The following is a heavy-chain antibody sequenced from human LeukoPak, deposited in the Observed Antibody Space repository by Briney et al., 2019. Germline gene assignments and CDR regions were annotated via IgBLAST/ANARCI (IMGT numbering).Heavy chain of an antibody. CDR2: IYYSGST. D-gene: IGHD6-13*01. CDR3: ARGVEGPNSSSWESTYYFDY. V-gene: IGHV4-39*07. Sequence: SETLSLTCTVSGGSISSSSYYWGWIRQPPGKGLEWIGSIYYSGSTYYNPSLKSRVTISVDTSKNQFSLKLSSVTAADTAVYYCARGVEGPNSSSWESTYYFDYWGQGTLVTVSS. CDR1: GGSISSSSYY. J-gene: IGHJ4*02.